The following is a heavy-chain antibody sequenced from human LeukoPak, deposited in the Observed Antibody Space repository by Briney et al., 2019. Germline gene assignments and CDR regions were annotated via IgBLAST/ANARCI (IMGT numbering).Heavy chain of an antibody. J-gene: IGHJ4*02. Sequence: SETLSLTCALSGYPISSGYYWGWTRQPPGKGLEWIGSIYHSGNTYYNPSLKSRVTISVDKSKNQFSLKLSSVTAADTAVYYCVHYYDSSGRGYWGQGTLVTVSS. D-gene: IGHD3-22*01. CDR1: GYPISSGYY. V-gene: IGHV4-38-2*01. CDR3: VHYYDSSGRGY. CDR2: IYHSGNT.